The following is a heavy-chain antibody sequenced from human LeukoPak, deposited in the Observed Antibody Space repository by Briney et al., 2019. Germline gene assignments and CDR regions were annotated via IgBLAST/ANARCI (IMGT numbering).Heavy chain of an antibody. CDR1: GFTFDNYA. J-gene: IGHJ4*02. CDR3: AKDIQGYDTSGYPEY. V-gene: IGHV3-9*01. Sequence: PGRSLRLSCAASGFTFDNYAMHWVRQAPGKGLEWVSSISWNSASFEYAESVKGRFTISRDNAKNSLYLQMNSLRAEDTALYYCAKDIQGYDTSGYPEYWGQGTLVTVSS. CDR2: ISWNSASF. D-gene: IGHD3-22*01.